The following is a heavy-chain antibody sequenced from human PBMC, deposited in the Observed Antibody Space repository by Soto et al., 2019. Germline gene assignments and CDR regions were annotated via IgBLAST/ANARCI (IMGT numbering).Heavy chain of an antibody. Sequence: SETLSLTCTVSGGSISSYYWSWIRQPPGKGLEWIGYIYYSGSTNYNPSLKSRVTISVDTSKNQFSLKLSSVTAADTAVYYCAGHYDFWSGYTFDYWGQGTLVTVSS. D-gene: IGHD3-3*01. J-gene: IGHJ4*02. CDR3: AGHYDFWSGYTFDY. CDR1: GGSISSYY. CDR2: IYYSGST. V-gene: IGHV4-59*01.